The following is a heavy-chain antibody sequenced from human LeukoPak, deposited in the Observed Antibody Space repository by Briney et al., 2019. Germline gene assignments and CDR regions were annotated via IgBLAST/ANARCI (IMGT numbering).Heavy chain of an antibody. Sequence: PGGSLRLSCAASGFTFDDYGMSWVRQAPGKGLEWVSGINWNGGSTGYADSVKGRFTISRDNAKNSLYLQMSSLRAEDTALYYCARKSLGYSSSSFAADYWGQGTLVTVSS. CDR1: GFTFDDYG. CDR2: INWNGGST. CDR3: ARKSLGYSSSSFAADY. D-gene: IGHD6-6*01. V-gene: IGHV3-20*04. J-gene: IGHJ4*02.